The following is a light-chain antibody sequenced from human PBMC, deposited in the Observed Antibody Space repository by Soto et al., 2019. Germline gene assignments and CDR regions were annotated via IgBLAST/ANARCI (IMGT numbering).Light chain of an antibody. Sequence: QSALTQPASVSGSPGQSITISCTGTSSDVGGYNYVSWYQQHPGKAPKLMIYDISNRPSGVSNRFSGSTSGNTASLTTSGLQAEDAADSYCRSSKSSSTRVFGGGTKVTVL. J-gene: IGLJ2*01. CDR3: RSSKSSSTRV. V-gene: IGLV2-14*01. CDR2: DIS. CDR1: SSDVGGYNY.